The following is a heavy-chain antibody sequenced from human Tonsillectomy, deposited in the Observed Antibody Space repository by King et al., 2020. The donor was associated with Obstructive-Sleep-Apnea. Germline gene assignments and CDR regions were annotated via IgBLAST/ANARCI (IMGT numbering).Heavy chain of an antibody. CDR3: AREGISDCGDDCPFDY. V-gene: IGHV3-7*01. D-gene: IGHD2-21*02. Sequence: VQLVESGGGLVQPGGSLRLSCAASGFPLRNYWMSWVRQAPGKGLEWVANIKEDGSEKYYVDSLKGRFTISRDNAKNSLFLQMNSLRAEDTAVYYCAREGISDCGDDCPFDYWGQGSQVTVSS. CDR1: GFPLRNYW. J-gene: IGHJ4*02. CDR2: IKEDGSEK.